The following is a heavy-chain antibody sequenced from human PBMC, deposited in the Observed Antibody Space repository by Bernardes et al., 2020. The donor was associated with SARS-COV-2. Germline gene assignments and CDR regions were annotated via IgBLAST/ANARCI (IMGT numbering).Heavy chain of an antibody. J-gene: IGHJ6*02. Sequence: GGSLRLSCASSRITLNGYTMNWVRQAPGRGLEWVSAISSGSSSKKYADSVKGRFTISRDNAKNSLYLQMNSLRVDDSAVYYCARDNAASISCDDIVCGMDVWGQGTTVTVSS. D-gene: IGHD2-2*01. V-gene: IGHV3-21*01. CDR1: RITLNGYT. CDR3: ARDNAASISCDDIVCGMDV. CDR2: ISSGSSSK.